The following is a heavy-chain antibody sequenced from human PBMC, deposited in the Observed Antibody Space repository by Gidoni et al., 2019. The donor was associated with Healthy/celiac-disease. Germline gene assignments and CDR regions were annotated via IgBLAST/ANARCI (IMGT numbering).Heavy chain of an antibody. CDR2: IIPIFGTA. CDR1: GGTFSSYA. V-gene: IGHV1-69*01. D-gene: IGHD6-13*01. J-gene: IGHJ4*02. Sequence: QVQLVQSGAEVKKPGSSVQVSCKASGGTFSSYAIRWVRQAPGQGLEWLGGIIPIFGTANYAQKFQGRVTITAYESTSTAYMELSSLRSEDTAVYYCARDQGSSRNLDYWGQGTLVTVSS. CDR3: ARDQGSSRNLDY.